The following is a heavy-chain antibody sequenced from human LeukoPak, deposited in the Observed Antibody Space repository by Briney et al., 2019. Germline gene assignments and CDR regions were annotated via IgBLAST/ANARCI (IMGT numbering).Heavy chain of an antibody. CDR1: GFTFSDYF. Sequence: GGSLRLSCVASGFTFSDYFMSWIRQAPGKGLEWLSFINSAGDNIYYADSVKGRFTIYRDNAKKTLYLEMNSLRMEDTAIYYCATSRVFDYWGQGTLVTVSS. V-gene: IGHV3-11*04. CDR2: INSAGDNI. J-gene: IGHJ4*02. CDR3: ATSRVFDY.